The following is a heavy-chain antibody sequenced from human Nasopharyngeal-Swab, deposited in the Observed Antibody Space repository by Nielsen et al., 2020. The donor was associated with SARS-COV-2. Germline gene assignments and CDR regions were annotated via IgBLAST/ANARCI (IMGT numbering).Heavy chain of an antibody. CDR1: RFTFSRWP. V-gene: IGHV3-30*03. D-gene: IGHD2-15*01. CDR2: ISSDGSDK. Sequence: GGSLRLSCVASRFTFSRWPMHWVRQAPGKGLEWVTVISSDGSDKQYVDSVKGRFTISRDNSKNTLYLQVKSLRTDDTGVHHCASLRADTPDFAYLGQGTLVTVSS. CDR3: ASLRADTPDFAY. J-gene: IGHJ4*02.